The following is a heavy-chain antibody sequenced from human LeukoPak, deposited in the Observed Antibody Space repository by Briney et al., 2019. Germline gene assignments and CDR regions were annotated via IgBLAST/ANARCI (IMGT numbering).Heavy chain of an antibody. D-gene: IGHD3-9*01. J-gene: IGHJ6*03. CDR2: IYYSGNT. CDR1: GGSISSSSYY. V-gene: IGHV4-39*07. Sequence: SETLSLTCTVSGGSISSSSYYWGWIRQPPGKGLEWIGSIYYSGNTYYNPSLKSRVTISVDTSKNQFSLKLSSVTAADTAVYYCARDYYDILTGPTGYYYYMDVWGKGTMVTVSS. CDR3: ARDYYDILTGPTGYYYYMDV.